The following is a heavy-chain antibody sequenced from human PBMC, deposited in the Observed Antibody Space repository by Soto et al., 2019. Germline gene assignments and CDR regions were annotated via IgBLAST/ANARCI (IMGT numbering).Heavy chain of an antibody. Sequence: QVQLVESGGGVVQPGRSLRLSCAASGFTFSSYGMHWVRQAPGKGLEWVAVISYDGSNKYYADSVKGRFTISRDNSKNTLYLQMNGLRAEDTAVYYCARGGILTPRYNSSGPVDAFDIWGQGTMVTVSS. CDR2: ISYDGSNK. CDR3: ARGGILTPRYNSSGPVDAFDI. CDR1: GFTFSSYG. V-gene: IGHV3-30*03. D-gene: IGHD3-22*01. J-gene: IGHJ3*02.